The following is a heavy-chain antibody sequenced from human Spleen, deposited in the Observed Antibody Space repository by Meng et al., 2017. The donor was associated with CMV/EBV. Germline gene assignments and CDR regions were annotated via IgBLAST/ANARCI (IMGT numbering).Heavy chain of an antibody. V-gene: IGHV1-8*01. CDR3: ARGPGYTNSVNWFDP. CDR2: MNPNSGDT. CDR1: GDAFTAHD. J-gene: IGHJ5*02. D-gene: IGHD5-12*01. Sequence: SGDAFTAHDITWVRRAPGQGLELMGWMNPNSGDTGYAQKFQGRVTMTRHTSISTAYMELNSLGSDDTAVYYCARGPGYTNSVNWFDPWGQGTLVTVSS.